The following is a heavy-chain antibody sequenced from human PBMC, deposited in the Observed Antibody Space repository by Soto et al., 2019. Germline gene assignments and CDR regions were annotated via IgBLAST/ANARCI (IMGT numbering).Heavy chain of an antibody. CDR2: MNPNSGNA. CDR3: ARGAYNDYSHWFDP. Sequence: QVQLVQSGAEVRKPGASVRVSCKATGYSFTRHDINWLRQAAGQGLEWMGWMNPNSGNAVYAQKFQGRVTMTRNTSITTACIEVTSLKSEDTAVYFCARGAYNDYSHWFDPWGQGTLVTGSS. D-gene: IGHD4-4*01. CDR1: GYSFTRHD. J-gene: IGHJ5*02. V-gene: IGHV1-8*01.